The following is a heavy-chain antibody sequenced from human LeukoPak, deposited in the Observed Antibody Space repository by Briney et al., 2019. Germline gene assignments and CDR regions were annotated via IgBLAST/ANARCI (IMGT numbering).Heavy chain of an antibody. CDR3: VSSTGQQLIPYDY. V-gene: IGHV3-66*02. CDR2: IYGAGAA. D-gene: IGHD6-13*01. Sequence: PGGSLRLSCAASGINVSANYMTWIRRAPGKGLEWVSLIYGAGAAYYAESVRGRFIISRDNSKNTLFLQMNSLRAEDTAVYYCVSSTGQQLIPYDYWGQGTHVAVSS. CDR1: GINVSANY. J-gene: IGHJ4*02.